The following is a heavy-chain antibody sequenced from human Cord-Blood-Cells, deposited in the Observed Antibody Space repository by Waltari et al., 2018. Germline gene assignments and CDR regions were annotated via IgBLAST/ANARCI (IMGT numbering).Heavy chain of an antibody. CDR2: ISAYNGNT. V-gene: IGHV1-18*01. CDR1: GYTFTSNG. J-gene: IGHJ4*02. CDR3: ARVQRGIVVVPAAIDY. D-gene: IGHD2-2*01. Sequence: QVPQVQSGAEVKKPGASVKVSCKPYGYTFTSNGLSLVLQAPGQGLEWMGWISAYNGNTNYAQKLQGRVTMTTDTSTSTAYMELRSLRSDDTAVYYCARVQRGIVVVPAAIDYWGQGTLVTVSS.